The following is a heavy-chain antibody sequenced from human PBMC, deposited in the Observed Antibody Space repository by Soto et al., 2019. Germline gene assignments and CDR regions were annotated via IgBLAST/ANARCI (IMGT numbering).Heavy chain of an antibody. CDR3: AKVAGGLGYFDL. CDR2: ISATGGNI. D-gene: IGHD3-16*01. V-gene: IGHV3-23*01. J-gene: IGHJ2*01. Sequence: EVQLLESGGGLARPGGSLRLSCVASGFTFSDYAMTWVRQAPGKGLEWVATISATGGNIEYTDSLKGRFTISRDNSKNTLYLQLNGLMSDDTAVHYCAKVAGGLGYFDLWGRGTLVTVSS. CDR1: GFTFSDYA.